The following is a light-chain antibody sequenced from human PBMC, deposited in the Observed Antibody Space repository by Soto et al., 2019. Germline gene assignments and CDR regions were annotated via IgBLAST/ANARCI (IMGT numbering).Light chain of an antibody. CDR1: SGHSSYA. J-gene: IGLJ1*01. CDR3: QTWGTGMGV. V-gene: IGLV4-69*01. Sequence: QPVLTQSPSASASLGASVKLTCTLSSGHSSYAIAWHQQQPEKGTRYSMKLNSDGSHSKGDGIPDRFSGFSSGAERYLTISSLQSEDEADYYCQTWGTGMGVFGTGTKLAVL. CDR2: LNSDGSH.